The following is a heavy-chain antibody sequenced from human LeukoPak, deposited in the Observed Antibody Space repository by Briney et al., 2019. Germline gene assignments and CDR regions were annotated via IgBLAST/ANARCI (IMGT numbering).Heavy chain of an antibody. D-gene: IGHD4-17*01. CDR3: ARDRYGDVIDY. J-gene: IGHJ4*02. CDR2: ISSRSSTI. V-gene: IGHV3-48*01. Sequence: GGSLRLSCAASGFTFSSYSMNWVRQAPGKGLEWVSYISSRSSTIYYADSVKGRFTISRDNAKNSLYLQMNSLRAEDTAVYYCARDRYGDVIDYWGQGTLVTVSS. CDR1: GFTFSSYS.